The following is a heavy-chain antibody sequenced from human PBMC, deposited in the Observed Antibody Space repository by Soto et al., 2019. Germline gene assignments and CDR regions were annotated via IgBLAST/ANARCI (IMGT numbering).Heavy chain of an antibody. Sequence: QPGGSLRLSCAASGFTFSSYAMSWVRQAPGKGLEWVSAISGSGGSTYYADSVKGRFTISRDNSKNTLYLQMNSLRAEDTAVYYCASQVELLWFGDPGYWGQGTLVTVSS. D-gene: IGHD3-10*01. J-gene: IGHJ4*02. CDR3: ASQVELLWFGDPGY. CDR2: ISGSGGST. V-gene: IGHV3-23*01. CDR1: GFTFSSYA.